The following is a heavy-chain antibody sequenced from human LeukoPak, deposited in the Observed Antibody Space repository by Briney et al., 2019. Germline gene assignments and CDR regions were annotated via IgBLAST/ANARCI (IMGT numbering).Heavy chain of an antibody. J-gene: IGHJ4*02. CDR1: GFSFSSYA. D-gene: IGHD1-26*01. CDR3: AKRVGPTGQRDPLFDY. V-gene: IGHV3-23*01. CDR2: ISGSGGST. Sequence: GSLRLSCAASGFSFSSYAMSWVRQAPGKGLELVAHISGSGGSTYYADSVKGRFTISRDNSKNTLNLQMNSLRAEDTAVYYCAKRVGPTGQRDPLFDYWGQGTLVIVSS.